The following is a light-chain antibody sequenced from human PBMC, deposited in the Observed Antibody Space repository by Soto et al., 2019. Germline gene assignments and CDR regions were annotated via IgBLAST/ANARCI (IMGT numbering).Light chain of an antibody. CDR2: DTS. J-gene: IGKJ4*01. Sequence: EIVMTQSPCTLSLSPGERATLSCRASQSVSSSYLDWYQQKPGQTPSLLIYDTSTRRSGAPARFSGSRSGTEFTLTINSLQSEDFAVYYCQRYNNWPLTFGGGTKVESK. CDR1: QSVSSSY. V-gene: IGKV3-15*01. CDR3: QRYNNWPLT.